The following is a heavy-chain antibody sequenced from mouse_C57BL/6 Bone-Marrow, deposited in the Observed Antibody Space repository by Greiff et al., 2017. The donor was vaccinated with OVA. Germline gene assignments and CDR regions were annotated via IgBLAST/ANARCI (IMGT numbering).Heavy chain of an antibody. Sequence: QVQLQQPGAELVRPGTSVKLSCKASGYTFTSYWMHWVKQRPGQGLEWIGVIDPSDSYTNYNQKFKGKATLTVDTSSSTAYMQLSSLTSEDSAVYYCARPQVYWGQGTTLTVSS. CDR2: IDPSDSYT. CDR1: GYTFTSYW. V-gene: IGHV1-59*01. J-gene: IGHJ2*01. CDR3: ARPQVY.